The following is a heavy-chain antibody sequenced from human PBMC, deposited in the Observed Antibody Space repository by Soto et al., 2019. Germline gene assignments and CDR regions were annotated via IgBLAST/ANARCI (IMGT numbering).Heavy chain of an antibody. CDR1: VFTFSSYA. J-gene: IGHJ6*02. Sequence: VRSLRLSCASSVFTFSSYAMHCVRHAPGKGLEWVAVISYDGSNKYYADSVKGRFTISRDNSKNTLYLQMNNLRAEDTAVYYCARDGRPSYGMEVWGQGTRVPGSS. CDR2: ISYDGSNK. CDR3: ARDGRPSYGMEV. V-gene: IGHV3-30-3*01.